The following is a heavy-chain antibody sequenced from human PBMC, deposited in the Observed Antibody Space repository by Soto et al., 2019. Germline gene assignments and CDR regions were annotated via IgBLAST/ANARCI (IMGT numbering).Heavy chain of an antibody. CDR1: GGSISGSY. CDR2: VYYTGST. CDR3: ARSVAVPGAHIDY. J-gene: IGHJ4*02. D-gene: IGHD6-19*01. Sequence: SETLSLTCSVSGGSISGSYWSWIRQSPGKGLEWLGYVYYTGSTNYSPSLRSRVSISVDTSKNEFSLRLSSVTAADTTVYFCARSVAVPGAHIDYWGQGTQVTVSS. V-gene: IGHV4-59*01.